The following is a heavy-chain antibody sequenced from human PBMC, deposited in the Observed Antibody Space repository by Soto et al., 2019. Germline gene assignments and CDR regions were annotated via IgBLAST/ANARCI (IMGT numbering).Heavy chain of an antibody. J-gene: IGHJ5*02. Sequence: SETLSLTCAVYGGSFSGYYWSWIRQPPGKGLEWIGEINHSGSTNYNPSLKSRVTISVDTSKNQFSLKLSSVTAADTAVYYCARGGSSWLRGGYNWSDPWGQGTLVTVSS. V-gene: IGHV4-34*01. CDR2: INHSGST. CDR3: ARGGSSWLRGGYNWSDP. CDR1: GGSFSGYY. D-gene: IGHD6-13*01.